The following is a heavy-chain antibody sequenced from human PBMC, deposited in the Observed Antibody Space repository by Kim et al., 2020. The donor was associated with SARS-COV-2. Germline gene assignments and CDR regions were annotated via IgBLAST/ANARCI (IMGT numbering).Heavy chain of an antibody. V-gene: IGHV3-7*01. CDR3: ARSVFGDNY. CDR2: INQDGSES. J-gene: IGHJ4*02. CDR1: GFTFSHDW. D-gene: IGHD3-10*02. Sequence: GGSLRLSCAASGFTFSHDWMTWVRQAPGKGLEWVANINQDGSESYYVDSVKGRFTISRDNAKNSLYLLMNSLRVEDTAVYYCARSVFGDNYWGQGTLVSVSS.